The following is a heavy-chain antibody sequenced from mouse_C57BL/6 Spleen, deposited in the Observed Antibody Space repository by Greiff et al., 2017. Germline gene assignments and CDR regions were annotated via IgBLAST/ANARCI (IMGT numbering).Heavy chain of an antibody. J-gene: IGHJ1*03. Sequence: VQLQQSGPELVKPGASVKISCKASGYAFSSSWMNWVKQRPGQGLEWIGRIYPGDGDTNYNGKFKGKATLTADKSSSTAYMQLSSLTSEDSAVYVCARGDYYGSGWYFDVWGTGTTVTVSA. CDR3: ARGDYYGSGWYFDV. D-gene: IGHD1-1*01. V-gene: IGHV1-82*01. CDR1: GYAFSSSW. CDR2: IYPGDGDT.